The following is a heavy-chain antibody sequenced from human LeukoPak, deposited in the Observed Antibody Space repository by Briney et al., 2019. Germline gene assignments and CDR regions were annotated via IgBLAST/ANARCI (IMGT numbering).Heavy chain of an antibody. V-gene: IGHV1-2*02. CDR3: AREPLAVGEAAVGIDI. J-gene: IGHJ3*02. CDR2: MNPNNGDT. CDR1: GYTFTDYS. Sequence: GASVKVSCKTSGYTFTDYSMHWVRQAPGQGLEWMGLMNPNNGDTTYSQKFQGRVTMTRDKSIRTGYMELTRLRSDDTALYYCAREPLAVGEAAVGIDIWGQGAMDTVSS. D-gene: IGHD6-13*01.